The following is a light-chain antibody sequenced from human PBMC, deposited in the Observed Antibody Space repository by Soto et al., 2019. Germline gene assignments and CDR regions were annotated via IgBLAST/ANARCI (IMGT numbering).Light chain of an antibody. Sequence: QSALTQHASVSGSPGQSITISCTGTSSDVGRYNYVSWYQQYPGKAPKLIIFEVSIRPSGVSNRFSGSKSGTTASLTISGLQTDNEADYYCASYTSRSSVVFGGVTKLTVL. CDR2: EVS. CDR3: ASYTSRSSVV. J-gene: IGLJ2*01. V-gene: IGLV2-14*01. CDR1: SSDVGRYNY.